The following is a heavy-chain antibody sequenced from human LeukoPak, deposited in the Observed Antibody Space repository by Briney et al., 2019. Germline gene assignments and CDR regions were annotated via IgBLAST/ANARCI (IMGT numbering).Heavy chain of an antibody. V-gene: IGHV4-38-2*02. J-gene: IGHJ2*01. Sequence: SETLSLTCTVSGYSISSGYYWGWIRQPPGRGLEWIGSIYHSGNTYYNPSLKSRVTISVDTSMNQMSLKLTSVTAADTAIYYCARHTFHGQAVIVVVPTPDWYFDVWGRGTLVAASS. CDR3: ARHTFHGQAVIVVVPTPDWYFDV. CDR1: GYSISSGYY. CDR2: IYHSGNT. D-gene: IGHD3-22*01.